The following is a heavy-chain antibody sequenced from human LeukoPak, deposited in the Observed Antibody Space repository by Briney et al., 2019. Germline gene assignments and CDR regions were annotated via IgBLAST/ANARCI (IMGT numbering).Heavy chain of an antibody. V-gene: IGHV3-48*03. CDR3: ARRRRTTYYYYYMDV. CDR1: GFTFSSYE. D-gene: IGHD1/OR15-1a*01. Sequence: PGGSLRLSCAASGFTFSSYEMNWVRQAPGKGLEWVSYISSSGSTIYYADSVKGRFTISRDNAKNSLYLQMNSLRAEDTAVYYCARRRRTTYYYYYMDVWGKGTTVTISS. J-gene: IGHJ6*03. CDR2: ISSSGSTI.